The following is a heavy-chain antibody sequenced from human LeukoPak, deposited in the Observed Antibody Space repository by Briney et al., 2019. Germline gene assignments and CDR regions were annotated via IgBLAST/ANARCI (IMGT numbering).Heavy chain of an antibody. CDR3: ARGVERWLQFEGFDY. CDR2: ISSSGSTI. Sequence: GGSLRLSCAASGFTFSDYYMSWIRQAPGKGLEWVSYISSSGSTIYYADSVKGRFTISRDNAKNTLYLQMNSLRAEDTAVYYCARGVERWLQFEGFDYWGQGTLVTVSS. J-gene: IGHJ4*02. CDR1: GFTFSDYY. V-gene: IGHV3-11*04. D-gene: IGHD5-24*01.